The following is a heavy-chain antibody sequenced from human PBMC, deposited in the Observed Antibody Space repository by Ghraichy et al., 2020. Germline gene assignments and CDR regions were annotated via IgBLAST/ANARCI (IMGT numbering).Heavy chain of an antibody. CDR2: ISYDGSNK. D-gene: IGHD2-2*01. J-gene: IGHJ5*02. Sequence: GESLNISCAASGFTFSSYGMHWVRQAPGKGLEWVAVISYDGSNKYYADSVKGRFTISRDNSKNTLYLQMNSLRAEDTAVYYCAKDIVVVPAAIPSWFDPWGQGTLVTVSS. CDR3: AKDIVVVPAAIPSWFDP. V-gene: IGHV3-30*18. CDR1: GFTFSSYG.